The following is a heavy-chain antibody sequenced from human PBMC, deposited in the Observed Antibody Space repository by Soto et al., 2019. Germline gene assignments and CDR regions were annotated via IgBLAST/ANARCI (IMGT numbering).Heavy chain of an antibody. CDR2: IYYSGST. CDR3: ARSFQQLVLSYYYYYYMDV. CDR1: GGSISSSSYY. J-gene: IGHJ6*03. D-gene: IGHD6-13*01. V-gene: IGHV4-39*01. Sequence: SETLSLTCTVSGGSISSSSYYWGWIRQPPGKGLEWIGSIYYSGSTYYNPSLKSRVTISVDTSKNQFSLKLSSVTAADTAVYYCARSFQQLVLSYYYYYYMDVWGKGTTVTV.